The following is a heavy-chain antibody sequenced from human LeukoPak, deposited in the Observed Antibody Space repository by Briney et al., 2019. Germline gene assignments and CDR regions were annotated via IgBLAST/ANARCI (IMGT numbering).Heavy chain of an antibody. Sequence: GGSLRLSCAASGFTVSSNYMSWVRQAPGKGLEWVSIIHSSGRTHYTDSVKGRFTISRDNSKNTLYLQMNSLRAEDTAVYYCARGPGSGTGGMDVWGQGTTVTVSS. CDR2: IHSSGRT. D-gene: IGHD3-10*01. CDR1: GFTVSSNY. CDR3: ARGPGSGTGGMDV. J-gene: IGHJ6*02. V-gene: IGHV3-66*01.